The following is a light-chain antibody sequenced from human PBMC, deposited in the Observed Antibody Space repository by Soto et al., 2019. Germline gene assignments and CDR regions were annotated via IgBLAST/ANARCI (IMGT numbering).Light chain of an antibody. V-gene: IGKV4-1*01. CDR2: WAS. J-gene: IGKJ1*01. CDR1: QSVLYSSNNKNY. Sequence: DIVMTQSPDSLAVSLGERATINCKSSQSVLYSSNNKNYLAWYQQKPGQPPKLIIYWASIRESGVPDRFSGSGSGTDFTLTISSLQAEDVAVYYCQQYYSAPQTFGQGTKVDIK. CDR3: QQYYSAPQT.